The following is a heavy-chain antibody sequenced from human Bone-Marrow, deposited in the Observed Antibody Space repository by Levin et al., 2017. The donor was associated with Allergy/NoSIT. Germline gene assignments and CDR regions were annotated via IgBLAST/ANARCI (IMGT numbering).Heavy chain of an antibody. V-gene: IGHV1-18*04. Sequence: ASVKVSCTTSGYAFTSYGINWVRRAPDEGLEWLGWISAYNDHTNSAQKFQGRLSMTIDISTTTAFLELRSLTSADTAVYYCARGAAVKYYDSSDYEDFDYWGQGTLVTVSS. CDR2: ISAYNDHT. J-gene: IGHJ4*02. D-gene: IGHD3-22*01. CDR1: GYAFTSYG. CDR3: ARGAAVKYYDSSDYEDFDY.